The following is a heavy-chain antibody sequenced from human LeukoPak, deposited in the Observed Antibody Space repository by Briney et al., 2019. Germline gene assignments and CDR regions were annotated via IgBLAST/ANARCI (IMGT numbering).Heavy chain of an antibody. Sequence: GGSLRLSCAASGFTVSSNYMSWVCQAPGKGLEWVSVIYSGGSTYYADSVKGRFTISRDNSKNTLYLQMNSLRAEDTAVYYCARAGYFDDAFDIWGQGTMVTVSS. CDR2: IYSGGST. D-gene: IGHD5-18*01. CDR3: ARAGYFDDAFDI. V-gene: IGHV3-66*01. CDR1: GFTVSSNY. J-gene: IGHJ3*02.